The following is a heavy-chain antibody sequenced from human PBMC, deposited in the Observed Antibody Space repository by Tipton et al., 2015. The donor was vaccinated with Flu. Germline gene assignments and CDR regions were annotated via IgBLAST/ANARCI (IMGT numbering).Heavy chain of an antibody. CDR2: INHSGST. Sequence: TLSLTCAVYGGSFSGYYWSWIRQPPGKGLEWIGEINHSGSTNYNPSLKSRVTIPVDTSKNQFSLKLSSVTAADTAVYYCARVMVRGVIPDAFDIWGQGTMVTVSS. V-gene: IGHV4-34*01. D-gene: IGHD3-10*01. CDR1: GGSFSGYY. CDR3: ARVMVRGVIPDAFDI. J-gene: IGHJ3*02.